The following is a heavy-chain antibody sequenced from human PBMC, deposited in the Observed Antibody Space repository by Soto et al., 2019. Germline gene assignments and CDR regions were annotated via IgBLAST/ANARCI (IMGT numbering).Heavy chain of an antibody. CDR1: GGSISSSSSY. D-gene: IGHD3-10*01. CDR3: ARDSKFEDYSYYYGMDV. J-gene: IGHJ6*02. CDR2: IYYSGST. V-gene: IGHV4-61*01. Sequence: PSETLSLTCTVSGGSISSSSSYWSWIRQPPGKGLEWIGYIYYSGSTNYNPSLKSRVTISVDTSKNQFSLKLSSVTAADTAVYYCARDSKFEDYSYYYGMDVWGQGTTVTVSS.